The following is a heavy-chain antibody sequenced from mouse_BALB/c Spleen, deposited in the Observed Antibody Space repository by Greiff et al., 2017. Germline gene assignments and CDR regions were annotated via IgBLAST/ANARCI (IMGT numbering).Heavy chain of an antibody. V-gene: IGHV2-9*02. J-gene: IGHJ4*01. Sequence: VQVVESGPGLVAPSQSLSITCTVSGFSLTSYGVHWVRQPPGKGLEWLGVIWAGGSTNYNSALMSRLSISKDNSKSQVFLKMNSLQTDDTAMYYCAIGYYRYPYAMDDWGQGTSVTVSS. CDR1: GFSLTSYG. D-gene: IGHD2-14*01. CDR3: AIGYYRYPYAMDD. CDR2: IWAGGST.